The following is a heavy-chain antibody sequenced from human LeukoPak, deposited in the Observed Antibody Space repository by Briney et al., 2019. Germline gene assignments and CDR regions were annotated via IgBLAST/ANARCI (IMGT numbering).Heavy chain of an antibody. D-gene: IGHD3-9*01. V-gene: IGHV3-30-3*01. CDR1: GFTFSSYA. J-gene: IGHJ4*02. CDR3: ARDRCDILTGCHFDY. CDR2: ISYDGSNK. Sequence: GRSLRLSCAASGFTFSSYAMHWVRQAPGKGLEWVAVISYDGSNKYYADSVKGRFTISRDNSKNTPYLQMNSLRAEDTAVYYCARDRCDILTGCHFDYWGQGTLVTVSS.